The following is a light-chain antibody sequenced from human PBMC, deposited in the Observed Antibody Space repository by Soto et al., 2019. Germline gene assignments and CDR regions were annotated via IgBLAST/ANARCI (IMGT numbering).Light chain of an antibody. CDR1: QSVSSSY. CDR2: GAS. CDR3: QQFATSPLT. Sequence: EIVLTQSPGTLSLSPGERATLSCRASQSVSSSYLAWYQQKPGQAPRLLIYGASSRATGIPDRFSGSGSATDFTPTISRLEPEDFAVYYCQQFATSPLTFGGGTKVDIK. J-gene: IGKJ4*01. V-gene: IGKV3-20*01.